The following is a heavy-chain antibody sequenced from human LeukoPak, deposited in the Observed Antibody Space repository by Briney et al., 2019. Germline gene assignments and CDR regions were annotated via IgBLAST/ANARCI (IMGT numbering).Heavy chain of an antibody. D-gene: IGHD3/OR15-3a*01. J-gene: IGHJ4*02. CDR2: ISGAGDGT. V-gene: IGHV3-23*01. CDR3: ARFGSNSWTRYFDP. Sequence: GGSLRLSCAASGFTFSSYSMNWVRQAPGKGLEWVSAISGAGDGTYYADSVRGRFTISRDNSKNMLYLQMNSLRVEDTAVYYCARFGSNSWTRYFDPWGQGTLVTVSS. CDR1: GFTFSSYS.